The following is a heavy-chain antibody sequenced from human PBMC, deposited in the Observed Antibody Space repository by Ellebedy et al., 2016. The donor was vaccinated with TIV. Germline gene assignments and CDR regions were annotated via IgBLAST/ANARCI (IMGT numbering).Heavy chain of an antibody. Sequence: GESLKISXAASQFTFSSYAMSWVRQAPGKGLEWVSGVTSGGRTYYADSVKGRFTISRDNFKNTVYLQMNSLGAEDTAVYYCAREKDDRAFDIWGQGTMVTVSS. D-gene: IGHD5-24*01. CDR1: QFTFSSYA. J-gene: IGHJ3*02. CDR3: AREKDDRAFDI. V-gene: IGHV3-23*01. CDR2: VTSGGRT.